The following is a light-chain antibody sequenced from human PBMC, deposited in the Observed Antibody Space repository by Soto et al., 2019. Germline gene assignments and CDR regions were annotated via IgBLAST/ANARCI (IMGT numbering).Light chain of an antibody. CDR3: QQLDRYPFS. Sequence: DIQLTQSPSFLSASVGDRVTITCRDSLDIRGYLAWYQQKPGRVPRLLIYSASTLQSGVPSRFSGSGSGTEFTLTISSLQPEDFASYYCQQLDRYPFSFGGGTKVEIK. CDR1: LDIRGY. V-gene: IGKV1-9*01. J-gene: IGKJ4*01. CDR2: SAS.